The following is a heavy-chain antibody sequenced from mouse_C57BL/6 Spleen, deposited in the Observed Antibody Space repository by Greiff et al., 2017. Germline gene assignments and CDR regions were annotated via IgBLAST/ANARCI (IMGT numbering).Heavy chain of an antibody. CDR1: GYTFTSYW. Sequence: VQLQQSGAELVKPGASVKLSCKASGYTFTSYWMHWVKQRPGRGLEWIGRIDPNSGGTKYNEKVKSKATLTLDKHSSPAYMQLSRLTSEDSAVYDCARRDYGNCRNYARDYWGQGTSVTVSS. CDR3: ARRDYGNCRNYARDY. D-gene: IGHD2-1*01. J-gene: IGHJ4*01. CDR2: IDPNSGGT. V-gene: IGHV1-72*01.